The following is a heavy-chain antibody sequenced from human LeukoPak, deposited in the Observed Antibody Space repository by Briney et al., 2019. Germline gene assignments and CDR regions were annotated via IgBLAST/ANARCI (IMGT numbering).Heavy chain of an antibody. CDR2: IYRGRT. D-gene: IGHD4-17*01. J-gene: IGHJ4*02. CDR1: GDSFSSDSYY. Sequence: SQTLSLTRTVSGDSFSSDSYYWNWIRQAPGKGPEWIGNIYRGRTRFNPALTRRVTISLDMSKTKVSLSLTSVTAADTARYYCAREGEYGDSYYWGQGILVIVSA. V-gene: IGHV4-30-2*01. CDR3: AREGEYGDSYY.